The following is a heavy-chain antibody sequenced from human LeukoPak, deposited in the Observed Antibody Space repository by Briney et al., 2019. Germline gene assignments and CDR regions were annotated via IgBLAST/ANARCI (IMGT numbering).Heavy chain of an antibody. CDR3: AKTTLYYGRPFDY. CDR1: GFTFSSYG. D-gene: IGHD2-21*01. CDR2: IWYDGSNK. Sequence: GGSLRLSCAASGFTFSSYGMHWVRQAPGKGLEWVAVIWYDGSNKYYADSVKGRFTISRDNAKSSLFLQMNSLRPEDTALYYCAKTTLYYGRPFDYWGQGTLVTVSS. V-gene: IGHV3-33*03. J-gene: IGHJ4*02.